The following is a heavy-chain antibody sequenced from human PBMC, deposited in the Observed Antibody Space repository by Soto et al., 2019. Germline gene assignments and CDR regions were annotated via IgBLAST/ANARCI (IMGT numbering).Heavy chain of an antibody. D-gene: IGHD2-15*01. V-gene: IGHV3-23*01. CDR2: ISGSGGNT. CDR3: AKENGGKGSDY. J-gene: IGHJ4*02. Sequence: EVHLLESGGVLVQPGGSLRLSCAASGFTFSSFAMSWVRQAPGKGLEWVSAISGSGGNTYYAESVKGRFTMSRDNSKNTLYLQMNSLRADDTAVYYCAKENGGKGSDYWGQGTLVTVSS. CDR1: GFTFSSFA.